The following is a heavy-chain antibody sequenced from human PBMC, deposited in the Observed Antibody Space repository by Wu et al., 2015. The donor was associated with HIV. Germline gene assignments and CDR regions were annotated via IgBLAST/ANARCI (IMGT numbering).Heavy chain of an antibody. J-gene: IGHJ4*02. CDR1: GGAFSNSL. CDR2: LIPMFDSA. D-gene: IGHD5-18*01. V-gene: IGHV1-69*13. Sequence: QVQLVQSGAEVKKPGSSVKVSCTASGGAFSNSLITWVRQAPGQGFEWMGWLIPMFDSANYAQRFKGRVTITADESTRTVYMELSSLRSEDTAVYYCARDSPSVRRGYSYASFDYWGQGTLVTVSS. CDR3: ARDSPSVRRGYSYASFDY.